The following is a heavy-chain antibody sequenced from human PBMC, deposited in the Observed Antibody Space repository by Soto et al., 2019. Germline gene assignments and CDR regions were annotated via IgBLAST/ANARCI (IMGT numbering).Heavy chain of an antibody. CDR2: IIPIFGTA. J-gene: IGHJ5*02. CDR3: ARDRGPSSGYYPYWFDP. CDR1: GGTFSSYA. Sequence: QVQLVQSGAEVKKPGSSVKVSCKASGGTFSSYAITWVRQAPGQGLEWMGGIIPIFGTANYAQKFQARVTMTADDSTRTAYMALSSLRSEDTAVYYCARDRGPSSGYYPYWFDPWGQGTLVTVSS. D-gene: IGHD3-22*01. V-gene: IGHV1-69*12.